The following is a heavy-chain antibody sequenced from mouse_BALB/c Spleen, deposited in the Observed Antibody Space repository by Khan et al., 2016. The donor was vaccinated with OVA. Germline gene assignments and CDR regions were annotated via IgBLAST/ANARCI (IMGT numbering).Heavy chain of an antibody. Sequence: QVQLKQSGPGLVAPSHSLSITCTVSGFSLTSYGVSWVRQPPGKGLEWLGVIWGDGNTNFHSALSSRMRISKDNSKRPVLLKLNSLQTDDTATYYCAKDRGYYAGDDWGQGTSVTVSS. CDR3: AKDRGYYAGDD. V-gene: IGHV2-3*01. CDR2: IWGDGNT. J-gene: IGHJ4*01. CDR1: GFSLTSYG.